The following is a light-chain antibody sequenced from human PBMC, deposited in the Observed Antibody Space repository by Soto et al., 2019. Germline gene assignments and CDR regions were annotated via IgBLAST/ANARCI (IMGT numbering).Light chain of an antibody. J-gene: IGLJ2*01. CDR2: EGS. Sequence: QSALTQPASVSGSPGQSITITCTGTSSDIGTYNLVSWYQQYPGKAPKLIIYEGSKRPPGVSTRFSGSKSGNTASLTISGLQADDEAEYFCCSYACYSTFVIFGGGTKLTVL. CDR1: SSDIGTYNL. CDR3: CSYACYSTFVI. V-gene: IGLV2-23*03.